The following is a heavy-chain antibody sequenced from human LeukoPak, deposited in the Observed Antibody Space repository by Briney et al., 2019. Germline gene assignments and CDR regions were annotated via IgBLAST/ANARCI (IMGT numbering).Heavy chain of an antibody. CDR1: GFTFSSYW. Sequence: GGSLRLSCAASGFTFSSYWMHWVRQAPGKGLVWVSRTNSDGSITSYADSVKGRFTISRDNAKSTLYLQMNSLRAEDTAVYYCARSCSGGSCSQMGTLHWGQGTLVTVSS. CDR3: ARSCSGGSCSQMGTLH. CDR2: TNSDGSIT. D-gene: IGHD2-15*01. J-gene: IGHJ4*02. V-gene: IGHV3-74*01.